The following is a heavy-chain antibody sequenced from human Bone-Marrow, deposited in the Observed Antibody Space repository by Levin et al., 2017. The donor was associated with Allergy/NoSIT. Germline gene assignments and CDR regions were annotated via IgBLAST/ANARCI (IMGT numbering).Heavy chain of an antibody. Sequence: KAGGSLRLSCAASGFTFSSYTMNWVRQAPGKGLEWVSSISSTSSYIFYADSVKGRFTISRDNARNSLYLQMNSLRVEDTAVYYCARDTMTTVTKGYGYWGQGTLVTVSS. CDR1: GFTFSSYT. V-gene: IGHV3-21*01. D-gene: IGHD4-17*01. CDR2: ISSTSSYI. CDR3: ARDTMTTVTKGYGY. J-gene: IGHJ4*02.